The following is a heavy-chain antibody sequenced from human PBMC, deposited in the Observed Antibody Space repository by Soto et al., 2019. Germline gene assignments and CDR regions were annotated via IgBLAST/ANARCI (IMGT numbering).Heavy chain of an antibody. V-gene: IGHV3-21*01. Sequence: GGSLRRSCAVSGFSFSNYGINWFRQAPGEGLEWVSSISSSSSYISYADSVKGRFTISRDNAKNSVYLQMNSLRAEDTAVYYCARSDCTSTSCYVVWFDPWGQGTLVTVSS. CDR3: ARSDCTSTSCYVVWFDP. J-gene: IGHJ5*02. D-gene: IGHD2-2*01. CDR1: GFSFSNYG. CDR2: ISSSSSYI.